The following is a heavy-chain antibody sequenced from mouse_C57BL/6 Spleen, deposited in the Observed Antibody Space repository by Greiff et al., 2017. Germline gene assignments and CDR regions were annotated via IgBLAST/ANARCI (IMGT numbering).Heavy chain of an antibody. D-gene: IGHD1-1*01. CDR2: INPGSGGT. V-gene: IGHV1-54*01. Sequence: VQLQQSGAELVRPGTSVKVSCKASGYAFTNYLIEWVKQRPGQGLEWIGVINPGSGGTNYNEKFKGKATLTADKSSSTAYMQLSRLTSGESAVYFCAREDDYGDIYDFDYWGQGNTVTV. CDR1: GYAFTNYL. J-gene: IGHJ2*01. CDR3: AREDDYGDIYDFDY.